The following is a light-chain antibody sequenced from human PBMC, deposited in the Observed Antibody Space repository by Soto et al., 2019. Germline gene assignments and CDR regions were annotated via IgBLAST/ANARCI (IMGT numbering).Light chain of an antibody. V-gene: IGLV2-14*01. Sequence: QSALPQPASVSGSPGQSITISCTGTSSDVGDYNYVSWYQQHPVKAPKLMIYDVSNRPSGVSNRFSGSKSGSTASLTISGLQAEDEADYYCSSYTSSTTRVFGTGTKVTVL. J-gene: IGLJ1*01. CDR2: DVS. CDR3: SSYTSSTTRV. CDR1: SSDVGDYNY.